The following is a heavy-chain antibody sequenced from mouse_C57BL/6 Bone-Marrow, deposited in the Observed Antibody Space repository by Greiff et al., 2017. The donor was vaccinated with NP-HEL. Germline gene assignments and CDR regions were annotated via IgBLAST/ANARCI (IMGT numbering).Heavy chain of an antibody. CDR2: ISSGGSYT. Sequence: EVQLVESGGDLVKPGGSLKLSCAASGFTFSSYGMSWVRKTPDKRLEWVATISSGGSYTYYPDSVKGRFTISRDNAKNILYLQRSSLKSEDTAMYYCANDYGSSYGYFDVWGTGTTVTVSS. V-gene: IGHV5-6*01. J-gene: IGHJ1*03. CDR3: ANDYGSSYGYFDV. D-gene: IGHD1-1*01. CDR1: GFTFSSYG.